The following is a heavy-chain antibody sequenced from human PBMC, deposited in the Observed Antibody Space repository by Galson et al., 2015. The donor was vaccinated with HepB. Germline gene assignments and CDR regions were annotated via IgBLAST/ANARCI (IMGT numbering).Heavy chain of an antibody. CDR2: ISGSGGST. J-gene: IGHJ6*02. V-gene: IGHV3-23*01. CDR3: AKGYSYGSPYGMDV. CDR1: GFTFSSYA. D-gene: IGHD5-18*01. Sequence: SLRLSCAASGFTFSSYAMSWVRQAPGKGLEWVSAISGSGGSTYYADSVKGRFTVSRDNSRNTLYLQMNSLRAEDTAVYYCAKGYSYGSPYGMDVWGQGTTVTVSS.